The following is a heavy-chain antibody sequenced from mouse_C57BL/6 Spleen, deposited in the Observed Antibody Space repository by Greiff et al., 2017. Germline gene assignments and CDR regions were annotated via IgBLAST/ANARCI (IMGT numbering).Heavy chain of an antibody. V-gene: IGHV1-50*01. CDR3: ARRAYSNYGYFDV. D-gene: IGHD2-5*01. CDR1: GYTFTSYW. CDR2: IDPSDSYT. Sequence: QVQLQQPGAELVKPGASVKLSCKASGYTFTSYWMQWVQQRPGQGLEWIGEIDPSDSYTNYNQKFKGKATVTVDTSSSTAYMQLSSLTSEDSAVYYCARRAYSNYGYFDVWGTGTTVTVSS. J-gene: IGHJ1*03.